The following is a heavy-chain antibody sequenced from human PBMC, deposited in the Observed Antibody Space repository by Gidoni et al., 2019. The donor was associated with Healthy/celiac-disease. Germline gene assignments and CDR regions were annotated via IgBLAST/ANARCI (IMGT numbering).Heavy chain of an antibody. CDR3: ARDVASTAYDFWSGYFAPTTYGMDV. Sequence: QVQLQESGPGLVKPSETLSLTCTVSGGSISSYYWSWIRQPPVNGLEWIGYIYYSGSTNYNPSLKSRVTISVDTSKNQFSLKLSSVTAADTAVYYCARDVASTAYDFWSGYFAPTTYGMDVWGQGTTVTVSS. J-gene: IGHJ6*02. D-gene: IGHD3-3*01. CDR1: GGSISSYY. CDR2: IYYSGST. V-gene: IGHV4-59*01.